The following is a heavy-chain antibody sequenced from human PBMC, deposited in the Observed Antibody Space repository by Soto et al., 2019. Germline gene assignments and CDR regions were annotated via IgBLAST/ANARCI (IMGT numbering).Heavy chain of an antibody. CDR3: ARDNGAGLDAFDI. CDR1: GYTFTSYY. CDR2: INPSGGGT. Sequence: QVQLVQSGAEVKKPGASVRVSCKASGYTFTSYYIHWVRQVPGQGLEWMGVINPSGGGTSYAQQFQGRVTMTGDTPTNTVYMELNSLRSEATAVYYCARDNGAGLDAFDIWGQGTMVTVSS. J-gene: IGHJ3*02. V-gene: IGHV1-46*03. D-gene: IGHD3-10*01.